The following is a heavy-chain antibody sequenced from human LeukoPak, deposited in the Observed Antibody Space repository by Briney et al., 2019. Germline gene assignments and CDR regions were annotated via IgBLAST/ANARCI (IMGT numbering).Heavy chain of an antibody. Sequence: PSQTLSLTCTASGGSISSGGYYWSWIRQHPGKGLEWIGYIYYSGSTYYNPSLKSRVTISVDTSKNQFSLKLSSVTAADTAVYYCAIVEYYYDSSGYYGYAFDIWGQGTMVTVSS. V-gene: IGHV4-31*03. CDR2: IYYSGST. CDR1: GGSISSGGYY. J-gene: IGHJ3*02. CDR3: AIVEYYYDSSGYYGYAFDI. D-gene: IGHD3-22*01.